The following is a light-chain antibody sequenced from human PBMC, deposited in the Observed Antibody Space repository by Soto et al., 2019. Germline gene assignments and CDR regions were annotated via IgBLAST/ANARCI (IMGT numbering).Light chain of an antibody. Sequence: QSVLTQPPSGSAAPGQRVTISCSGSSSNIGGNYVSWYQVVPRTAPKLLIYDNHKRHSGVPDRFSGSKSGTSATLGIADLHAGDEAHYYCGTWDINLDTVVFGGGTKLTVL. J-gene: IGLJ2*01. V-gene: IGLV1-51*01. CDR3: GTWDINLDTVV. CDR2: DNH. CDR1: SSNIGGNY.